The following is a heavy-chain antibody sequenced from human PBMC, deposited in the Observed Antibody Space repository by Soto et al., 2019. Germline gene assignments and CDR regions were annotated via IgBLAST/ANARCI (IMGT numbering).Heavy chain of an antibody. CDR2: MWFDGSQQ. CDR1: GFSLSGSG. D-gene: IGHD2-15*01. J-gene: IGHJ5*02. CDR3: ARDVGYCSGGGCYAWFDP. Sequence: GGSLRLSCAASGFSLSGSGMHWVRQAPGKGLEWVAIMWFDGSQQYYGDSVKGRFTISRDKSTNTLYLEMKSLRVEDTAVYHCARDVGYCSGGGCYAWFDPWGQGT. V-gene: IGHV3-33*08.